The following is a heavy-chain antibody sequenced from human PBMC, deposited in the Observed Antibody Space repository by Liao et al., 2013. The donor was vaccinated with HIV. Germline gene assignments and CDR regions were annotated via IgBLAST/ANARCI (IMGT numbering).Heavy chain of an antibody. Sequence: QLQLQESGPGLVKPSETLSLTCTVSVDSIGSSVYYWAWIRQPPGKGLEWIGEFSQSGSTNYNPSLKSRVTISVDTSKNQFSLKVSSLTAADTAVFFCARGGXASPLDSWGQGTLVVVSS. CDR3: ARGGXASPLDS. CDR1: VDSIGSSVYY. J-gene: IGHJ4*02. V-gene: IGHV4-39*07. CDR2: FSQSGST.